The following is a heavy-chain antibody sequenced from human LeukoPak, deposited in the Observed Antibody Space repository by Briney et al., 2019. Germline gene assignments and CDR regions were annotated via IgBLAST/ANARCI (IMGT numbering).Heavy chain of an antibody. D-gene: IGHD1-7*01. J-gene: IGHJ6*03. V-gene: IGHV3-53*01. CDR1: GFTVSSNY. CDR3: AKRRGLELTYYYHMDV. CDR2: TYSGGST. Sequence: GGSLRLSCAASGFTVSSNYMSWVRQAPGKGLEWVSFTYSGGSTYFADSVKGRFTISRDNSKNTLYLQMNSLRADDTAVYYCAKRRGLELTYYYHMDVWGKGTTVTVSS.